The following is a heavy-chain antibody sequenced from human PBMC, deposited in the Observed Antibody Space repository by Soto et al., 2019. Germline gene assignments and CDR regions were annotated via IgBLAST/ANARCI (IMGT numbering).Heavy chain of an antibody. J-gene: IGHJ4*02. CDR2: IIPIFGTA. Sequence: SVKVSCKASGGTFSSYAISWVRQAPGQGLEWMGGIIPIFGTANYAQKFQGRVTITADESTSTAYMELSSLRSEDTAVYYCARERRYYDSSGYRLSRCCDYWGQGTLVAVYS. D-gene: IGHD3-22*01. CDR3: ARERRYYDSSGYRLSRCCDY. V-gene: IGHV1-69*13. CDR1: GGTFSSYA.